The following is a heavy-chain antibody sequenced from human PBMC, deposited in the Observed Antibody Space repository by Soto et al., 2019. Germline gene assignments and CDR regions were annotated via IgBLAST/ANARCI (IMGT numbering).Heavy chain of an antibody. V-gene: IGHV1-18*01. CDR2: ISGYDDNT. D-gene: IGHD1-1*01. Sequence: QVQLVQSGAEVKKPGASVKVSCKASGYTFTSYGISWVRQAPGQGLEWVGWISGYDDNTDYAHKFWGRVTMTTDTSTNTAYMDLRSLRSDDTAVYYCARHNSQWPNWFDPWGQGTPVTVSS. J-gene: IGHJ5*02. CDR3: ARHNSQWPNWFDP. CDR1: GYTFTSYG.